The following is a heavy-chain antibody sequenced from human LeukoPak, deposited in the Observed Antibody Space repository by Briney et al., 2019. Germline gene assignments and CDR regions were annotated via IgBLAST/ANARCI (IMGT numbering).Heavy chain of an antibody. J-gene: IGHJ4*02. V-gene: IGHV1-46*01. D-gene: IGHD3-22*01. CDR1: GYTFTSYY. CDR2: IDPSGGST. Sequence: ASVKVSCKASGYTFTSYYMHWVRQAPGQGLEWMGIIDPSGGSTSYAQKFQGRVTMTRDMSTSTVYMELSSLRSEDTAVYYCARVGVVEARTLGYWRQGTLVTVSS. CDR3: ARVGVVEARTLGY.